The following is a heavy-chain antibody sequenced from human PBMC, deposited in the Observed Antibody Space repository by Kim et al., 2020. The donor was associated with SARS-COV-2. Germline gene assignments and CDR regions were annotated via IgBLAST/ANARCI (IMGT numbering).Heavy chain of an antibody. J-gene: IGHJ6*02. CDR1: GFTFSSYS. D-gene: IGHD5-18*01. Sequence: GGSLRLSCAASGFTFSSYSMNWVRQAPGKGLEWVSYISSSSSTIYYADSVKGRFTISRDNAKNSLYLQMNSLRDEDTAVYYCARRLYSYGYDNYYYGMDVWGQGTTVTVSS. V-gene: IGHV3-48*02. CDR3: ARRLYSYGYDNYYYGMDV. CDR2: ISSSSSTI.